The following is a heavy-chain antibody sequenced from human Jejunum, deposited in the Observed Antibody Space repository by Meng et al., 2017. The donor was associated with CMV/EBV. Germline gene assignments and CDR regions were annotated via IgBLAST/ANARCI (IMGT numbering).Heavy chain of an antibody. V-gene: IGHV1-46*01. Sequence: SGNTCTSDCMQWVRQATGQGLEWMGLINPSGGSTSSAQKFQGRVTMTRDTSTSMVFMDLSSLRSEDTAVYYCARQGGYSGSSFDYWGQGTLVTVSS. D-gene: IGHD6-6*01. CDR1: GNTCTSDC. J-gene: IGHJ4*02. CDR2: INPSGGST. CDR3: ARQGGYSGSSFDY.